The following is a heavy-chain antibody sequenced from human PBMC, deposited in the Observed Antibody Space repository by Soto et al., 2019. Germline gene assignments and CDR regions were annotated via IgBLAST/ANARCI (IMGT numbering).Heavy chain of an antibody. D-gene: IGHD2-2*01. CDR2: ISYDGNNK. CDR3: ASTRSSSWPIFDV. CDR1: GFAFSTYP. V-gene: IGHV3-30-3*01. J-gene: IGHJ4*02. Sequence: GGSLRLSCAASGFAFSTYPMHWVRQAPGKGLDWVAVISYDGNNKYYADSVKGRFTISRHNSKNTLFLQMNSLRADDTAVYYCASTRSSSWPIFDVWAQGTLVTVSS.